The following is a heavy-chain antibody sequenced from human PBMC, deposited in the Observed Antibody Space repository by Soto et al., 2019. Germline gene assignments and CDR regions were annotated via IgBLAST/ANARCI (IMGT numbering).Heavy chain of an antibody. CDR1: GFTFDDYA. Sequence: GGSLRLSCAASGFTFDDYAMHWVRQAPGKGLEWVSGISWNSGSIGYADSVKGRFTISRDNAKNSLYLQMNSLRAEDTALYYCAKALGLERGEGGFDYWDQGTLVTVSS. CDR2: ISWNSGSI. J-gene: IGHJ4*02. CDR3: AKALGLERGEGGFDY. V-gene: IGHV3-9*01. D-gene: IGHD1-1*01.